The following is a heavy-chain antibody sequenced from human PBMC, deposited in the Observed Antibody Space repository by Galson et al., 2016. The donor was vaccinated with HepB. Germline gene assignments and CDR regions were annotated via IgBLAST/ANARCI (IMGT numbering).Heavy chain of an antibody. D-gene: IGHD1-26*01. CDR1: GINFNSFA. CDR2: ITVRGDRT. J-gene: IGHJ4*02. Sequence: SLRLSCAASGINFNSFAMSWVRQAPGKGLEWVSSITVRGDRTYYAGSVRGRFAISRDSSKNTLFLQMNSLRAEDTAMYFCARRGSGTYFPLDYWGPGTLVTVSS. CDR3: ARRGSGTYFPLDY. V-gene: IGHV3-23*01.